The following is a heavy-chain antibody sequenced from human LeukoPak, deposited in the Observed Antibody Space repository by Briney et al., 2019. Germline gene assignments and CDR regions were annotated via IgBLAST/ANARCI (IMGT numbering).Heavy chain of an antibody. J-gene: IGHJ4*02. V-gene: IGHV3-23*01. D-gene: IGHD3-22*01. CDR2: ISGSGGST. CDR3: AKAKSPYDSSGYVFDY. Sequence: GGSLRLSCAASGFTFSSYGMSWVRQAPGKGLEWVSAISGSGGSTYYADSVKGRFTISRDNSKNTLYLQMNSLRAEDTAVYYCAKAKSPYDSSGYVFDYWGQGTLVTVSS. CDR1: GFTFSSYG.